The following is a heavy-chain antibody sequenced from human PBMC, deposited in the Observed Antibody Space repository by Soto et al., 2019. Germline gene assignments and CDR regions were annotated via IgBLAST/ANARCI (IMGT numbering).Heavy chain of an antibody. CDR1: GFTFDDYA. D-gene: IGHD3-10*01. J-gene: IGHJ4*02. Sequence: EVQLVESGGGLVQPGRSLRLSCAASGFTFDDYAMHWVRQAPGKGLERVSGISWNSGSIGYADSVKGRFTISRDNAKNSLYLQMNSLRAEDTALYYCAKGTEGGSGSLIGDHFYYWGQGTLVTVSS. CDR2: ISWNSGSI. V-gene: IGHV3-9*01. CDR3: AKGTEGGSGSLIGDHFYY.